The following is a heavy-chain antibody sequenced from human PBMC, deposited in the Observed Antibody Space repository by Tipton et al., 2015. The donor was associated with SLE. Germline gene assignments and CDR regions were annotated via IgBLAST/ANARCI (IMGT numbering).Heavy chain of an antibody. D-gene: IGHD5-18*01. Sequence: GSLRLSCSASGFTFSSYAMHWVRQAPGKGLEYVSAISSNGGSTYYADSVKGRFTISRDNSKNTLYLQMSSLRAEDTAVYYCVKDGYSYGAGFDYWGQGTLVTVSS. V-gene: IGHV3-64D*06. CDR1: GFTFSSYA. J-gene: IGHJ4*02. CDR2: ISSNGGST. CDR3: VKDGYSYGAGFDY.